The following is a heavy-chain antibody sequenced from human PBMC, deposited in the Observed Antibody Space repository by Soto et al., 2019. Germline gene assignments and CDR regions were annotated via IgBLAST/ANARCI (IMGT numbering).Heavy chain of an antibody. V-gene: IGHV4-34*01. CDR3: ARPGFRGTNGVLSLNYYYYYGMDV. D-gene: IGHD2-8*01. Sequence: SETLSLTCAVYGGSFGGYYWSWIRQPPGKGLEWIGEINHSGSTNYNPSLKSRVTISVDTSKNQFSLKLSSVTAADTAVYYCARPGFRGTNGVLSLNYYYYYGMDVWGQGTTVTVSS. J-gene: IGHJ6*02. CDR2: INHSGST. CDR1: GGSFGGYY.